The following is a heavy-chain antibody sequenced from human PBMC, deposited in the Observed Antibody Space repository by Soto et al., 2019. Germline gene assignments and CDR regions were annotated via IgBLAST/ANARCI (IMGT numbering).Heavy chain of an antibody. J-gene: IGHJ2*01. CDR2: IIPIFGTA. D-gene: IGHD3-3*01. Sequence: QVQLVQSGAEVKKPGSSVKVSCKASGGTFSSYAISWVRQAPGQGLEWMGGIIPIFGTANYAQKFQGRVTITADESTSTAYMELSSLRSEDTVVYYCASGDFWSGYSDYWYFDLWGRGTLVTVSS. CDR3: ASGDFWSGYSDYWYFDL. CDR1: GGTFSSYA. V-gene: IGHV1-69*01.